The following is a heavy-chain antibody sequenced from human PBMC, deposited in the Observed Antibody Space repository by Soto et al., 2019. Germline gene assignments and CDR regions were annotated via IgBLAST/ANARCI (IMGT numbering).Heavy chain of an antibody. Sequence: ASVKVSCKASGYTFTSYAMHWVRQAPGQRLEWMGWINAGNGNTKYSQKFQGRVTITRDTSASTAYMELSSLRSEDTAVYYCARSLNQRITMIVVVIPDYWGQGTLATVSS. V-gene: IGHV1-3*01. CDR2: INAGNGNT. CDR3: ARSLNQRITMIVVVIPDY. CDR1: GYTFTSYA. J-gene: IGHJ4*02. D-gene: IGHD3-22*01.